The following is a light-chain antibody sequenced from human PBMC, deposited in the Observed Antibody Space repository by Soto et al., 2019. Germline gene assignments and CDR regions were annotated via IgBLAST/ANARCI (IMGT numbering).Light chain of an antibody. CDR1: QGISDY. CDR3: QQYNKLPLT. J-gene: IGKJ4*01. Sequence: DIQMTQSPVSLSVSPGERVTISCKASQGISDYLAWYQQKPGKAPKLLIYDASNWATGIPSRFSGSGSGTDFTLTISSLQSEDFATYYCQQYNKLPLTFGGGTKVEIK. V-gene: IGKV1-33*01. CDR2: DAS.